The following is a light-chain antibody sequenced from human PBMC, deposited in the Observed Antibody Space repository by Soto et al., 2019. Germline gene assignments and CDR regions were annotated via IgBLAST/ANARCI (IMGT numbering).Light chain of an antibody. CDR3: TSYTSASALYV. CDR2: EVS. J-gene: IGLJ1*01. V-gene: IGLV2-14*01. CDR1: SSDVGSYNY. Sequence: QSVLTQPASVSGSPGQSITISCTGTSSDVGSYNYVSWYQQHPGNAPKLLIYEVSNRPSGLSSRFSGSKSGNTASLTISGLRAEDEADYYCTSYTSASALYVYGSGTKLTVL.